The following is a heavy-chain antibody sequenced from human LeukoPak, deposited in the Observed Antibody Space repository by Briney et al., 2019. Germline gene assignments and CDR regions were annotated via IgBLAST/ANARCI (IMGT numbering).Heavy chain of an antibody. D-gene: IGHD3-22*01. J-gene: IGHJ4*02. CDR3: ARMIDSAERTHFDY. CDR1: GDILTTDY. Sequence: ASVKVSCKASGDILTTDYIHWVRQAPGLGLEWVGLINPYYTSTSYAERFQGRVTMTSSASTNTVYLELGSLRSDDTAVYYCARMIDSAERTHFDYWGQGTLVTVSS. CDR2: INPYYTST. V-gene: IGHV1-46*01.